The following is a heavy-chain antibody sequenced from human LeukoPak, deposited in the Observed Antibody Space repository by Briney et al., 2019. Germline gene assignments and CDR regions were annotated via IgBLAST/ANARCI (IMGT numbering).Heavy chain of an antibody. D-gene: IGHD5-18*01. Sequence: GASLQISCKASGYSFTSYWIGWVRQLPGKGLEWMGIIDPSDSDTRYTPSFQGQVTISADKSLTTAYLQWNSLKASDTAMYYCARQTAMGRSGDYWGQGTLVIVSS. J-gene: IGHJ4*02. V-gene: IGHV5-51*01. CDR3: ARQTAMGRSGDY. CDR1: GYSFTSYW. CDR2: IDPSDSDT.